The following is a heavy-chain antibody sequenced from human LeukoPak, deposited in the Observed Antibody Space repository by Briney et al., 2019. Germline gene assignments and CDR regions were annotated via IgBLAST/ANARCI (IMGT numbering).Heavy chain of an antibody. CDR1: GFTFSSYS. Sequence: PGGSLRLSCAASGFTFSSYSMNWVRQAPGKGLEWVSSISSSSSYIYYADSVKGRFTISRDNAKNSLYLQMNSLRAEDTAVYYCARDTHLGYREAGRPYYFDYWGQGTLVTVSS. J-gene: IGHJ4*02. CDR3: ARDTHLGYREAGRPYYFDY. CDR2: ISSSSSYI. D-gene: IGHD1-26*01. V-gene: IGHV3-21*01.